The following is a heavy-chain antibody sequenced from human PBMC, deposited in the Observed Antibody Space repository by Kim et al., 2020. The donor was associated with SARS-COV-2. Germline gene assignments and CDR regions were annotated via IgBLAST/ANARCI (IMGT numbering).Heavy chain of an antibody. CDR1: GFIFNSRA. Sequence: GGSLRLSCAASGFIFNSRAMNWVRQAPGRRPEWVSTIDTRGEYTYYADSVKGRFTISRDNSKNTLFLQMNSLRVDDTAIYYFAVGNALDYWGQGTLVTV. CDR3: AVGNALDY. CDR2: IDTRGEYT. J-gene: IGHJ4*02. V-gene: IGHV3-23*01.